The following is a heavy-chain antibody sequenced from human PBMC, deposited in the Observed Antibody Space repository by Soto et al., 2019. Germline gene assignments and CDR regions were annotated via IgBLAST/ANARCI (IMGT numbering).Heavy chain of an antibody. Sequence: EVQLVESGGGLVKPGGSLRLSCAASGFTFSSYSMNWVRQAPGKGLEWVSSISSSSSYIYYADSVKGRFTISRDNAKNSLYLQMNSLRAEDTAVYYCARDSTPHALVVAATHGFDYWGQGTLVTVSS. CDR2: ISSSSSYI. CDR3: ARDSTPHALVVAATHGFDY. CDR1: GFTFSSYS. V-gene: IGHV3-21*01. D-gene: IGHD2-15*01. J-gene: IGHJ4*02.